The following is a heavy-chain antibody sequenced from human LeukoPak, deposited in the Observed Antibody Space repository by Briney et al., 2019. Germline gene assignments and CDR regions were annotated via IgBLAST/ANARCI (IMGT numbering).Heavy chain of an antibody. V-gene: IGHV3-7*01. CDR3: ARDFFYYDSSGYYFDLYYYYGMDV. J-gene: IGHJ6*02. Sequence: PGGSLRLPCAASGFTFSSYWMSWVRQAPGKGLEWVANIKQDGSEKYYVDSVKGRFTISRDNAKNSLYLQMNSLRAEDTAVYYCARDFFYYDSSGYYFDLYYYYGMDVWGQGTTVTVSS. CDR2: IKQDGSEK. CDR1: GFTFSSYW. D-gene: IGHD3-22*01.